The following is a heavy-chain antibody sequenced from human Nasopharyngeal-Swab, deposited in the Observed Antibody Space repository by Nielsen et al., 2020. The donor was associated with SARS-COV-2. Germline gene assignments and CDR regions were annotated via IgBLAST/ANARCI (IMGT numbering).Heavy chain of an antibody. J-gene: IGHJ4*02. CDR2: ISGSGGST. V-gene: IGHV3-23*01. CDR1: GFTFSSYA. CDR3: AKVSWEWELLRWYFDY. D-gene: IGHD1-26*01. Sequence: GASLKISCAASGFTFSSYAMSWVRQAPGKGLEWVSAISGSGGSTYYADSVKGRFTISRDNSKNTLYLQMNSLRAEDTAVYYCAKVSWEWELLRWYFDYWGQGTLVTVSS.